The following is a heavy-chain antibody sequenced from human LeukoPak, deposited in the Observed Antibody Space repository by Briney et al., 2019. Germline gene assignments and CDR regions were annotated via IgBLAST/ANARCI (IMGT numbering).Heavy chain of an antibody. CDR2: IYHSGST. D-gene: IGHD5-12*01. CDR3: ARGLADWIDP. CDR1: GYSISSGYY. J-gene: IGHJ5*02. V-gene: IGHV4-38-2*02. Sequence: SETLSLTCTVSGYSISSGYYWGWIRQPPGKGLEWIGSIYHSGSTYYNPSLKSRVTISVDTSKNQFSLKLSSVTAADTAVYYCARGLADWIDPWGQGTLVTVSS.